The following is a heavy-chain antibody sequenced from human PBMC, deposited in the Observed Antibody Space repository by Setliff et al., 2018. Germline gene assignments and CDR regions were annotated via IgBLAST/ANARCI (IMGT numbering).Heavy chain of an antibody. D-gene: IGHD4-17*01. CDR3: ARAIGDYVMDS. Sequence: GGSLRLSCGASGFTFDDHTMHWVRQAPGRGLEWISVISWDGESAEYAASVRGRFAIARDNSKNILYLQMNSLRGDDTALYFCARAIGDYVMDSWGQGTLVTVSS. J-gene: IGHJ4*02. CDR1: GFTFDDHT. V-gene: IGHV3-43*01. CDR2: ISWDGESA.